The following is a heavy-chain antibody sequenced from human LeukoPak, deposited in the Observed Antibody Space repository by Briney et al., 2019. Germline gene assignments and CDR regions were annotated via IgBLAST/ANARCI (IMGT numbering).Heavy chain of an antibody. CDR1: GGTFSSYA. J-gene: IGHJ4*02. Sequence: ASVKVSCKASGGTFSSYAISWVRQAPGQGLEWMGGITPMFGTANYAQKFQGRVTITADESTSTAYMELSSLRSEDTAVYYCARDAAIYDTSAYYYLWWGQGTLVTVSS. V-gene: IGHV1-69*13. CDR3: ARDAAIYDTSAYYYLW. CDR2: ITPMFGTA. D-gene: IGHD3-22*01.